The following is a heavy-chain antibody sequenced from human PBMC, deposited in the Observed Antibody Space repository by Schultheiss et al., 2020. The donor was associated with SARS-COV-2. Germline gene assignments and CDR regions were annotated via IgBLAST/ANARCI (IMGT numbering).Heavy chain of an antibody. Sequence: SETLSLTCTVSGGSISSYYWSWIRQPPGKGLEWIGYIYYSGSTNYNPSLKSRVTMSVDRSKNQFSLKLSSVTAADTAVYYCAKDEYDSSGYYGYFDYWGQGTLVTVSS. CDR3: AKDEYDSSGYYGYFDY. D-gene: IGHD3-22*01. V-gene: IGHV4-59*12. J-gene: IGHJ4*02. CDR2: IYYSGST. CDR1: GGSISSYY.